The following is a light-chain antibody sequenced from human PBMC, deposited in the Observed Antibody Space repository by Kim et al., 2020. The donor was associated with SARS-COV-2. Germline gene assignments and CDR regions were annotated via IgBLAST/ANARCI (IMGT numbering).Light chain of an antibody. Sequence: EIVLTQSPGTLSLSPGERATLSCRASQSVSSSSYLAWYQQKPGQAPRLLIYGASSRATGIPDRFSGSGSGTDFTLTISRLEPEDFALYHCQQYGDPPYTFGQGTKLEI. V-gene: IGKV3-20*01. J-gene: IGKJ2*01. CDR1: QSVSSSSY. CDR2: GAS. CDR3: QQYGDPPYT.